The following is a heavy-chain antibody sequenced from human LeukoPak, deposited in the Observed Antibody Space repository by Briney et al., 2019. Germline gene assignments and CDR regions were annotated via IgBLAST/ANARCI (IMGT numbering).Heavy chain of an antibody. CDR1: GFTFSSYG. D-gene: IGHD6-19*01. V-gene: IGHV3-33*01. Sequence: GALRLSCAASGFTFSSYGMHWVRQAPGKGLEWVAVIWYDGSNKYYADSVKGRFTISRDNSKNTLYLQMNSLRAEDTAVYYCARGPYSSGFYYFDYWGQGTLVTVSS. J-gene: IGHJ4*02. CDR2: IWYDGSNK. CDR3: ARGPYSSGFYYFDY.